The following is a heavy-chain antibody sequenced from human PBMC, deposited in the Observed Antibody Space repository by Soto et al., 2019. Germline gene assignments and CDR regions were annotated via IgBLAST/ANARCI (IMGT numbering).Heavy chain of an antibody. J-gene: IGHJ4*02. CDR1: GFTFSSYA. CDR2: ISYDGSNK. V-gene: IGHV3-30-3*01. D-gene: IGHD2-15*01. CDR3: ARDPRTADGYSYYFDY. Sequence: GGSLRLSCAASGFTFSSYAMHWVRQAPGKGLEWVAVISYDGSNKYYADSVKGRFTISRDNSKNTLYLQMNSLRAEDTAVYYCARDPRTADGYSYYFDYWGQGTLVTVSS.